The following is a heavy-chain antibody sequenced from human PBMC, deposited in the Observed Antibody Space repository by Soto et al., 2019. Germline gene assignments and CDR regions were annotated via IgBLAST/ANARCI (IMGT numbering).Heavy chain of an antibody. CDR2: ISYDGSNK. D-gene: IGHD3-10*01. CDR1: GFTFSSYA. J-gene: IGHJ4*02. Sequence: QVQLAESGGGVVQPGRSLRLSCAASGFTFSSYAMHWVRQAPGKGLEWVAVISYDGSNKYYADSVKGRFTISRDNSKNTLYLQMNSLRAEDTAVYYCARDNSVLWFGELFGDYWGQGTLVTVSS. CDR3: ARDNSVLWFGELFGDY. V-gene: IGHV3-30-3*01.